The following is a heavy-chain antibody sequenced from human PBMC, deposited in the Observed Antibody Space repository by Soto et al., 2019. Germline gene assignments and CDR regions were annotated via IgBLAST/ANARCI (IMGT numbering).Heavy chain of an antibody. D-gene: IGHD4-17*01. J-gene: IGHJ4*02. CDR1: GFAFGSYA. CDR3: AQRATVTT. V-gene: IGHV3-23*01. CDR2: ITSSGGST. Sequence: EVQLLESGGGLVQPGGSLRLTCAASGFAFGSYAMTWVRQAPGKGLEWVSAITSSGGSTYYADSVKGRFTISRDNSKNTLYLQMNSLRAEVTALYYCAQRATVTTWGQGTLVTVSS.